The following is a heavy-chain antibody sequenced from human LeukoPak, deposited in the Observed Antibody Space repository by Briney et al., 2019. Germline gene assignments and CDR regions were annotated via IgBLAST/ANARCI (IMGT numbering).Heavy chain of an antibody. D-gene: IGHD6-6*01. CDR2: ISSSGSSV. CDR3: ARERYSRSSHDALDL. V-gene: IGHV3-21*01. CDR1: GFTFSSHF. J-gene: IGHJ3*01. Sequence: GGSLRLSCAASGFTFSSHFMNWDRQAPGKGLEWVSSISSSGSSVLYADSLKGRFAISRDNAKNSLYLQMNSLRPEDTAVYYCARERYSRSSHDALDLWGQGTMVTVSS.